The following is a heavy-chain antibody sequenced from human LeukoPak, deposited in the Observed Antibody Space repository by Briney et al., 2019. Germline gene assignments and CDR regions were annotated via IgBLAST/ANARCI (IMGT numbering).Heavy chain of an antibody. CDR1: GFTFSSYA. J-gene: IGHJ4*02. CDR2: ISGSGGST. D-gene: IGHD2-21*02. V-gene: IGHV3-23*01. CDR3: AKSHIVVVTADFDY. Sequence: PGGSLRLSCAASGFTFSSYAMSWVRQAPGKGLEWVSAISGSGGSTYYADSVKGRFTISRDNSKNTLYLQMNSLRAEDKAVYYCAKSHIVVVTADFDYWGQGTLVTVSS.